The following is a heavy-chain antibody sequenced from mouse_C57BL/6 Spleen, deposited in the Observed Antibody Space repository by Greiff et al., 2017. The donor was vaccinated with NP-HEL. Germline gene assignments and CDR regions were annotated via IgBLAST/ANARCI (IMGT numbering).Heavy chain of an antibody. CDR2: INPNNGGT. J-gene: IGHJ2*01. D-gene: IGHD1-1*01. CDR1: GYTFTDYY. CDR3: ARLLLTYFDY. Sequence: VQLQQSGPELVKPGASVKISCKASGYTFTDYYMNWVKQSHGKSLEWIGDINPNNGGTSYNQKFKGKATLTVDKSSSTAYMELRSLTSEDSAVYYCARLLLTYFDYWGQGTTLTVSS. V-gene: IGHV1-26*01.